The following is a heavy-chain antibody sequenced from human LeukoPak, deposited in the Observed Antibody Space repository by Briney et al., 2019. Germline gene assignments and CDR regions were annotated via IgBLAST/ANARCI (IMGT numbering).Heavy chain of an antibody. Sequence: SVKVSCETSGGTFSSYAISWVRQAPGQGLEWMGRIIPILGITNYAQKFQGRVTMTTDTSTSTAYMELRSLRSDDTAVYYCARVSMGSTYFRAFDIWGQGTMVTVSS. CDR2: IIPILGIT. V-gene: IGHV1-69*04. CDR3: ARVSMGSTYFRAFDI. J-gene: IGHJ3*02. D-gene: IGHD2-15*01. CDR1: GGTFSSYA.